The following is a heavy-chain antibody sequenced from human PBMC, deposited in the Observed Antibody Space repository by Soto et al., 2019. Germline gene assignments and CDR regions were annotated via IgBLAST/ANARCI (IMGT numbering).Heavy chain of an antibody. CDR3: SRKLDTSGFGVDV. CDR1: GFTFSTAW. CDR2: IRSKTNNYAT. D-gene: IGHD2-2*01. V-gene: IGHV3-73*01. J-gene: IGHJ6*02. Sequence: GGSLRLSCAASGFTFSTAWINWVRQAPGKGLEWVGRIRSKTNNYATAYAAPVKGRFSISRDDSKSTAYLQMSSLKTEDTAVYYCSRKLDTSGFGVDVWGHGIMVTVSS.